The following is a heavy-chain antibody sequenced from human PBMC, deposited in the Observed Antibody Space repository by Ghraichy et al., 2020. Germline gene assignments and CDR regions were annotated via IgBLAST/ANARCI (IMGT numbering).Heavy chain of an antibody. D-gene: IGHD6-13*01. CDR2: INAGNGNT. J-gene: IGHJ6*03. CDR3: ARDYIIEIAGAGIGVWYYYDMDV. CDR1: GYTFTSYA. V-gene: IGHV1-3*01. Sequence: ASVKVSCKASGYTFTSYAMHWVRQAPGQRLEWMGWINAGNGNTKYSQKFQGRVTITRDTSASTAYMELSSLRSEDTAVYYCARDYIIEIAGAGIGVWYYYDMDVWGKGTAVTGSS.